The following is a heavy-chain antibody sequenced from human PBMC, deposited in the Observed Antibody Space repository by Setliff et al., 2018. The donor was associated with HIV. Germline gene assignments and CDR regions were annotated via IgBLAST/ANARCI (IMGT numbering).Heavy chain of an antibody. D-gene: IGHD3-10*01. CDR2: ISGSGSST. CDR1: GFTFSSYA. CDR3: AKANTYYYGSGVNRGVAFDI. J-gene: IGHJ3*02. Sequence: GESLKISCAASGFTFSSYAMSWVRQAPGKGLEWVSAISGSGSSTYYADSVKGRFTISRDNSKNTLYLQMNSLRAEDTAVYYCAKANTYYYGSGVNRGVAFDIWGQGTMVTVSS. V-gene: IGHV3-23*01.